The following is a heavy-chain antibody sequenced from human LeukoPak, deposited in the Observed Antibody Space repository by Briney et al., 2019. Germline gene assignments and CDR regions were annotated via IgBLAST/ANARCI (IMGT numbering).Heavy chain of an antibody. CDR2: ISSSSSYI. V-gene: IGHV3-21*04. Sequence: GGSLRLSCAASGFTFSSYSMNWVRQAPGKGLEWVSSISSSSSYIYYADSVKGRFAISRDNSKNTLFLQMNSLRADDTATYYCAKGITTFGVVSDDAFDVWGHGTMVTVSS. J-gene: IGHJ3*01. D-gene: IGHD3-3*01. CDR1: GFTFSSYS. CDR3: AKGITTFGVVSDDAFDV.